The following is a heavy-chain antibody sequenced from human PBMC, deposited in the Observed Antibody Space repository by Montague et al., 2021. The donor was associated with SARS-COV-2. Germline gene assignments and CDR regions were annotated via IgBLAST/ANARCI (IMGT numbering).Heavy chain of an antibody. CDR3: ARGRRIAARPSEGYFDL. CDR1: GVSINNNNYY. CDR2: IYYSGST. J-gene: IGHJ2*01. D-gene: IGHD6-6*01. Sequence: SETLSLTCDVSGVSINNNNYYWGWIRQPPGKGLEWIGTIYYSGSTYYNPSLKSRVTISVDTSKNQFSLRVRSVTAADTAVYYCARGRRIAARPSEGYFDLWGRGTLVTVSS. V-gene: IGHV4-39*01.